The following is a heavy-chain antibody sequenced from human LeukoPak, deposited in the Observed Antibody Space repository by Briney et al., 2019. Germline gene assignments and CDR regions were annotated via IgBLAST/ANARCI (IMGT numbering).Heavy chain of an antibody. CDR2: ISSSGSTM. J-gene: IGHJ5*02. CDR3: VRRHYDILTGYYRGLDP. D-gene: IGHD3-9*01. V-gene: IGHV3-48*03. CDR1: GFTFSSYE. Sequence: ETGGSLRLSCAASGFTFSSYEMNWVRQAPGKGLEWVSYISSSGSTMYYADSVKGRFTISRDNAENSLSLQMNSLRAEDTAVYYCVRRHYDILTGYYRGLDPWGQGTLVTVSS.